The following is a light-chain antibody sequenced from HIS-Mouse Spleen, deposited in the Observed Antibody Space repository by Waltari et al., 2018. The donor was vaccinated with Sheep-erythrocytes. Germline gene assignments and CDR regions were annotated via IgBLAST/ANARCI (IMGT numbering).Light chain of an antibody. Sequence: ILMPQHPANLSVPPGLSATLSCRASQSVSSNLAWYQQKPGQAPRLLIYGASTRATGIPARFSGSGSGTEFTLTISSMQSEDFAVYYCQQYNNWPLFGQGTRLEIK. CDR3: QQYNNWPL. CDR1: QSVSSN. CDR2: GAS. J-gene: IGKJ5*01. V-gene: IGKV3-15*01.